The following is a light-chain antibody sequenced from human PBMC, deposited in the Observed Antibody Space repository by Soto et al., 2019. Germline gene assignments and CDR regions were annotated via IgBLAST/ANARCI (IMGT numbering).Light chain of an antibody. CDR2: RDY. CDR1: KSNIGTNT. Sequence: QSVLTQPPSASGTPGQRVTISCSGSKSNIGTNTVTWYQHLPGTAPKLLIYRDYQRPSGVPDRLSVSKSGTSASLAISGLQSEDEADYYCAGWDDRLNGVVFGGGTKLTVL. CDR3: AGWDDRLNGVV. J-gene: IGLJ2*01. V-gene: IGLV1-44*01.